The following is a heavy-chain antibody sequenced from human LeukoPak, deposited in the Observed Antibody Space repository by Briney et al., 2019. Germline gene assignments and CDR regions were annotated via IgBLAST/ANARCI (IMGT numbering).Heavy chain of an antibody. CDR1: GGSISSYY. V-gene: IGHV4-59*04. J-gene: IGHJ4*02. Sequence: SETLSLTCTVSGGSISSYYWSWIRQPPGKGLEWIGYIYYSGSTYYNPSLKSRVTISVDTSKNQFSLKLSSVTAADTAVYYCAREGYCSSTSCYGRRPRLDYWGQGTLVTVSS. D-gene: IGHD2-2*01. CDR3: AREGYCSSTSCYGRRPRLDY. CDR2: IYYSGST.